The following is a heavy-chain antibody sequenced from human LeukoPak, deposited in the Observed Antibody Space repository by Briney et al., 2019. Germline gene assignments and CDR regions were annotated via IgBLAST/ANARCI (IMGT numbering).Heavy chain of an antibody. Sequence: PSETLSLTCAVYGGSFSSYYWSWIRQPPGKGLEWIGEINHSEGTNYNPSLKSRVTMSLDTSKNQFSLKLSSVTAADTAVYYCARDPNYGSGSYYSDAFDIWGQGTMVTVSS. J-gene: IGHJ3*02. CDR1: GGSFSSYY. CDR3: ARDPNYGSGSYYSDAFDI. D-gene: IGHD3-10*01. CDR2: INHSEGT. V-gene: IGHV4-34*01.